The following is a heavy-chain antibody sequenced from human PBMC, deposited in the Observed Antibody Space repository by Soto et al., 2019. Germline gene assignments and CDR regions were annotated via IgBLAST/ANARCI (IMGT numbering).Heavy chain of an antibody. J-gene: IGHJ6*02. D-gene: IGHD1-26*01. V-gene: IGHV1-69*02. Sequence: QVQLVQSGAEVKKPGSSVKVSCKASGGTFSSYTISWVRQAPGQGLEWMGRIIPILGIANYAQKFQGRVTXXAXKXXSTAYMELSSLRSEDTAVYYCGSVGATRGDYGMDVWGQGTTVTVSS. CDR2: IIPILGIA. CDR1: GGTFSSYT. CDR3: GSVGATRGDYGMDV.